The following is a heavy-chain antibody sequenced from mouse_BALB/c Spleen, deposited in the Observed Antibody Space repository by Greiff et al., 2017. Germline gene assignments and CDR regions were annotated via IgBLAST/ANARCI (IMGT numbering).Heavy chain of an antibody. CDR1: GFTFSDYY. V-gene: IGHV5-4*02. D-gene: IGHD2-4*01. CDR3: ARAYDSYYAMDY. Sequence: EVQGVESGGGLVKPGGSLKLSCAASGFTFSDYYMYWVRQTPEKRLEWVATISDGGSYTYYPDSVKGRFTISRDNAKNNLYLQMSSLKSEDTAMYYCARAYDSYYAMDYWGQGTSVTVSS. J-gene: IGHJ4*01. CDR2: ISDGGSYT.